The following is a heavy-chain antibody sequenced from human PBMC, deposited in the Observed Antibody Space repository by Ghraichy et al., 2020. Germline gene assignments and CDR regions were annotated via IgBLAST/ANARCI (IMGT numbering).Heavy chain of an antibody. J-gene: IGHJ4*02. D-gene: IGHD2-2*02. V-gene: IGHV1-69*13. CDR1: GGTFSSYA. CDR3: ARGTSSVRYCSSTSCYKAKRGYSN. CDR2: IIPIFGTA. Sequence: SVKVSCKASGGTFSSYAISWVRQAPGQGLEWMGGIIPIFGTANYAQKFQGRVTITADESTSTAYMELSSLRSEDTAVYYCARGTSSVRYCSSTSCYKAKRGYSNWSQGPLVTVSS.